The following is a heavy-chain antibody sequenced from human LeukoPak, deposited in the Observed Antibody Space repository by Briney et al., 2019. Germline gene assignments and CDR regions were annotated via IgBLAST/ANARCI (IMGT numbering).Heavy chain of an antibody. CDR3: ARKGKPLYYYYGMDV. CDR1: GFTFSSYE. CDR2: ISSSGSTI. J-gene: IGHJ6*02. Sequence: GGSLRLSCAASGFTFSSYEMNWVRQAPGKGLEWVSYISSSGSTIYYADSVKGRFTLSRDNAKNSLYLQMNSLRAEDTAVYFCARKGKPLYYYYGMDVWGQGTTVTVSS. V-gene: IGHV3-48*03.